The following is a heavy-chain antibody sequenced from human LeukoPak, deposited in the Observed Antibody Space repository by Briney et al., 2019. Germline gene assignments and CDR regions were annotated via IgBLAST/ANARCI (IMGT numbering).Heavy chain of an antibody. Sequence: SETLSLTCTVSGGYISSYYWSWIRQPPGKGLERIRYIYYSGSTNYNPSLKSRVTISVDASKNQFSLKLSSVTAADTAVYYCAGGSFYDFWSGTDAFDIWGQGTMVTVSS. CDR3: AGGSFYDFWSGTDAFDI. V-gene: IGHV4-59*01. CDR2: IYYSGST. D-gene: IGHD3-3*01. J-gene: IGHJ3*02. CDR1: GGYISSYY.